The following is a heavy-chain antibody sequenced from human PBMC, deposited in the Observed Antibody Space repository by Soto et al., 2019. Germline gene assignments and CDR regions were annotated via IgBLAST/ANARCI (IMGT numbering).Heavy chain of an antibody. CDR3: ASSPRGYCSSTSCRELGNYYGMDV. CDR2: IDPSDSYT. Sequence: GESLKVSCKGSGYSFISYWISWVRQMPGKGLEWMERIDPSDSYTNYSPSFQGHVTISADKSIGTAYLQWSSLKASDTAMYYCASSPRGYCSSTSCRELGNYYGMDVWGQGTTVTVS. D-gene: IGHD2-2*01. J-gene: IGHJ6*02. CDR1: GYSFISYW. V-gene: IGHV5-10-1*01.